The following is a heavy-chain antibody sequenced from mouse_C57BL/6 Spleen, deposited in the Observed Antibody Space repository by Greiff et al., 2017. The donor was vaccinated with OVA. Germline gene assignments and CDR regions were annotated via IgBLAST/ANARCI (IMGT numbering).Heavy chain of an antibody. CDR3: ARGENWGNWYCDV. Sequence: VQLQQSGAELVKPGASVKLSCKASGYTFTSYWMHWVKQRPGQGLEWIGMIHPNSGSTNYNEKFKSKATLTVDKSSSTAYMQLSSLTSEDSAVYYCARGENWGNWYCDVWGTGTTVTVSS. CDR1: GYTFTSYW. D-gene: IGHD4-1*01. J-gene: IGHJ1*03. CDR2: IHPNSGST. V-gene: IGHV1-64*01.